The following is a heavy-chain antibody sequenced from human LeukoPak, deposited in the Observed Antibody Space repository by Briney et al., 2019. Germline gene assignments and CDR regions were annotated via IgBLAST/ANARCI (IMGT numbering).Heavy chain of an antibody. CDR3: ARDLSQSGWYRNAFDI. CDR2: IKQDGSEK. V-gene: IGHV3-7*01. D-gene: IGHD6-19*01. J-gene: IGHJ3*02. Sequence: PGGSLRLSCAASGFTFSSYWMSWVRQAPGKGLEWVANIKQDGSEKYYVDSVKGRFTISRDNAKNSLYLQMNSLRAEDTAVYYCARDLSQSGWYRNAFDIWGQGTMVTVSS. CDR1: GFTFSSYW.